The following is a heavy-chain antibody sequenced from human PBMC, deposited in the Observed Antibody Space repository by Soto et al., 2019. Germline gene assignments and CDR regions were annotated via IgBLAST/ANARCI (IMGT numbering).Heavy chain of an antibody. J-gene: IGHJ4*02. CDR3: ARGSTDSYPGSRIFDF. V-gene: IGHV3-23*01. Sequence: GGSLRLSCVASGLTFGSRAMSWVRQAPGEGLQWVSTITDTGGDAKYADSVRGRFVISRDNSKKTLYLQMASLTAEDSAMYFCARGSTDSYPGSRIFDFWGRGTLVTVSS. CDR1: GLTFGSRA. D-gene: IGHD3-10*01. CDR2: ITDTGGDA.